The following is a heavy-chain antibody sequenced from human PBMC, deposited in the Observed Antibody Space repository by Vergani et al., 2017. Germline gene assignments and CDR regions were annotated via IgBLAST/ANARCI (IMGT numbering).Heavy chain of an antibody. D-gene: IGHD3-22*01. CDR1: GFTFSSYA. CDR3: ARGDYYDTTPPWGGWLDY. V-gene: IGHV3-30*01. CDR2: ISYDGSNK. J-gene: IGHJ4*02. Sequence: QVQLVESGGGVVQPGRSLRLSCAASGFTFSSYAMHWVRQAPGKGLEWVAVISYDGSNKYYADSVKGRFTISRDNSKNTLYLQMNSLRAEDTAVYYCARGDYYDTTPPWGGWLDYWGQGTLVTVSS.